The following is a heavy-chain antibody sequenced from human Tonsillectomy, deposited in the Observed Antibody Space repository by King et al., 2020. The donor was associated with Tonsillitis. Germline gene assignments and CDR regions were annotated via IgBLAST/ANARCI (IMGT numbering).Heavy chain of an antibody. Sequence: VQLVESGAEVKKPGESLRISCKGSGYSFSNHLINWVRQMPGKGLEWMGRIDPSDSYSNYSPSFHGHVSISGDKSITTAYLQWSSLKASDTAMYYCATRTGFSGYDSFLDYWGQGTLVTVSS. CDR3: ATRTGFSGYDSFLDY. CDR1: GYSFSNHL. V-gene: IGHV5-10-1*03. D-gene: IGHD5-12*01. J-gene: IGHJ4*02. CDR2: IDPSDSYS.